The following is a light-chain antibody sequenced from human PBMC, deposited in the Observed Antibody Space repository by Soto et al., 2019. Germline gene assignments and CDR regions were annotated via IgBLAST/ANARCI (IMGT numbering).Light chain of an antibody. Sequence: EIVLTQSPGTLSLSPGEGATLSCRASETLSSSYLHWYQQKPGQAPRLIIFGASNRATGIPDRFSGSASGTEFTLAISRLEPEDVAVDYCQQYGSALPLTFGGGTRVET. CDR1: ETLSSSY. CDR3: QQYGSALPLT. J-gene: IGKJ4*01. V-gene: IGKV3-20*01. CDR2: GAS.